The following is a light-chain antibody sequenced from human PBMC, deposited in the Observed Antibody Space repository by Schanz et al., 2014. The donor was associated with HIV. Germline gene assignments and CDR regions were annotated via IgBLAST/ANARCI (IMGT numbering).Light chain of an antibody. J-gene: IGKJ1*01. CDR3: QHYDSYPWT. Sequence: DIQMTQSPSSLSASVGDRVTITCQASQDIRKYLNWYQQKPGKAPKLLIYDASNLETGVPSRFSGSGSGTEFTLTISSLQPDDSATYYCQHYDSYPWTFGQGTKVEI. V-gene: IGKV1-33*01. CDR2: DAS. CDR1: QDIRKY.